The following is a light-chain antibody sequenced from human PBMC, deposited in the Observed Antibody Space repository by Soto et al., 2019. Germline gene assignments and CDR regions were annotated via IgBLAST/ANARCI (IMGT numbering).Light chain of an antibody. V-gene: IGKV3-11*01. J-gene: IGKJ4*01. CDR3: QQRSNWPLT. CDR1: QSVNSN. Sequence: EIVLTQSPATLSLSPGERATLSCRASQSVNSNLAWYQQKSGQAPSLLIFDASYRATDIPARFSGSGSGTDFTLTISSLEPEDFAVYYCQQRSNWPLTFGGGTKVEIK. CDR2: DAS.